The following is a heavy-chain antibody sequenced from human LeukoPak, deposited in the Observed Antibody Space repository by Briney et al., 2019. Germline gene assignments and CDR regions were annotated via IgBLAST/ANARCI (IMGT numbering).Heavy chain of an antibody. J-gene: IGHJ6*03. CDR1: GGSISSGSYY. CDR3: ARDGVTFYYYYMDV. D-gene: IGHD3-3*01. V-gene: IGHV4-61*02. Sequence: SQTLSLTCTVSGGSISSGSYYWRWIRQPAGTGLEWIGRIYTSGSTNYNPSLKSRVTISVDTSKNQLSLKLSSVTAADTAVYYCARDGVTFYYYYMDVWGKGTTVTVSS. CDR2: IYTSGST.